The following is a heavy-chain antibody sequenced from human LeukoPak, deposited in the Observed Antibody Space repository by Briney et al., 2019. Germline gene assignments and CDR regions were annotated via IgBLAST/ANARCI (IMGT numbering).Heavy chain of an antibody. CDR2: ISGSGGST. CDR1: GFTFSSYA. Sequence: GGSLRLSCAASGFTFSSYAMSWVRQAPGKGLEWVSAISGSGGSTYCADSVKGRFTISRDNAKNSLYLQMNSLRAEDTALYYCATRYASGPIADYWGQGTLVTVSS. D-gene: IGHD3-10*01. J-gene: IGHJ4*02. CDR3: ATRYASGPIADY. V-gene: IGHV3-23*01.